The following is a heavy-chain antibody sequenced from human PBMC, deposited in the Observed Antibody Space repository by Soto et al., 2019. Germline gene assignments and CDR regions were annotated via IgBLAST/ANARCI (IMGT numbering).Heavy chain of an antibody. Sequence: EVQPLESGGGLVQPGGSLRLSCAASGFTFSSYAMSWVRQAPGKGLERVSAISGSGGSTYYADSVKGRFTISRDNSKNTLYLQMNRLRAEDTAVYYCAKDYYDSSGYYRGCAFDIWGQGTMVTVSS. D-gene: IGHD3-22*01. J-gene: IGHJ3*02. V-gene: IGHV3-23*01. CDR2: ISGSGGST. CDR1: GFTFSSYA. CDR3: AKDYYDSSGYYRGCAFDI.